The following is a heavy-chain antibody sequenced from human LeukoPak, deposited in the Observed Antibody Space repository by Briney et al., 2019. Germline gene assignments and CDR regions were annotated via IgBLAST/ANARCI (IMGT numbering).Heavy chain of an antibody. V-gene: IGHV3-64*02. J-gene: IGHJ4*02. D-gene: IGHD6-6*01. CDR1: GFTFSSYA. CDR3: ARVSSIAPRGYFDF. CDR2: ISSNGGST. Sequence: HPGGSLRLSCAASGFTFSSYAIHWVRQAPGKGLEYVSSISSNGGSTDYADSVKGRFTISRDNSKNTLYLQMGSLRTEDMAVYYCARVSSIAPRGYFDFWGQGTLVTVSS.